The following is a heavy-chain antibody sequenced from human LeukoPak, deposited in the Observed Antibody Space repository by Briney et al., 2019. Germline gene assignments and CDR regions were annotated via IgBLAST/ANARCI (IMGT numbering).Heavy chain of an antibody. Sequence: GGSLRLSCAASGFTFSSYAMHWVRQAPGKGLEWVAVISYDGSNKYYADSVKGRFTISRDNSKNTLYLQMNSLRAEDTAVYYCARAQEVVVPDYWGQGTLVTVSS. J-gene: IGHJ4*02. CDR1: GFTFSSYA. V-gene: IGHV3-30-3*01. D-gene: IGHD3-22*01. CDR3: ARAQEVVVPDY. CDR2: ISYDGSNK.